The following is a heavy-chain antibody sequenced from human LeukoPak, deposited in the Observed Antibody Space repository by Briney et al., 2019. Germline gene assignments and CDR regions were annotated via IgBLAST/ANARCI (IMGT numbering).Heavy chain of an antibody. D-gene: IGHD5-12*01. Sequence: PGGSLRLSCAASGFTFSSYGMHWVRQAPGKGLEWVAFIRYDGSNKYYADSVKDRFTISRDNSKNTLYLQMISLTAEDTAVYYCAKPMVTTISFPFDYWGQGALVTVSS. J-gene: IGHJ4*02. V-gene: IGHV3-30*02. CDR1: GFTFSSYG. CDR2: IRYDGSNK. CDR3: AKPMVTTISFPFDY.